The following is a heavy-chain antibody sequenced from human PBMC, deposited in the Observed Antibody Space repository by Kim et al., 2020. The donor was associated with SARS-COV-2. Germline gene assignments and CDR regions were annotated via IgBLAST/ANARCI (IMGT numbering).Heavy chain of an antibody. D-gene: IGHD3-3*01. CDR3: AIGSFASGMDV. CDR2: IYDSGTT. J-gene: IGHJ6*02. V-gene: IGHV4-30-2*01. CDR1: GGSINNVGYS. Sequence: SETLSLTCAVSGGSINNVGYSWSWIRHLPGMGLEWIGYIYDSGTTYYSPSLKSRVTISLDRSRTQFFLNLNSVTAADTAVYYCAIGSFASGMDVWGQGT.